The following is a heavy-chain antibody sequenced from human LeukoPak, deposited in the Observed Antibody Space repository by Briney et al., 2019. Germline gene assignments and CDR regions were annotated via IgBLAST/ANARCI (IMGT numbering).Heavy chain of an antibody. D-gene: IGHD1-1*01. CDR1: GFTFSSNS. J-gene: IGHJ4*02. Sequence: KPGGSLRLSCAASGFTFSSNSMAWVRQAQGKGLEWVSSISSGSTYKYYADPVKGRFTISRDNAKNSLYLQMNSLRAADAAVYYCARHNNQDNNYFDYWGQGTLVTVSS. CDR3: ARHNNQDNNYFDY. V-gene: IGHV3-21*01. CDR2: ISSGSTYK.